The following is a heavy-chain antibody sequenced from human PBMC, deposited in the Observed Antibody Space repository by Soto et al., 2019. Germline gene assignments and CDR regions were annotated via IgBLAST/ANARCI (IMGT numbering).Heavy chain of an antibody. Sequence: EVQLSESGGDLVQPGGSLRLSCAASGFTFSKFVMRWVRQTPGKGLEWVSTITETGGDTYYTDSVKGRFTISRDNSKNTLYLQMTSLRAEDTALYYCTKASPDRHHMDVWGQGTTVTVSS. V-gene: IGHV3-23*01. CDR1: GFTFSKFV. CDR3: TKASPDRHHMDV. CDR2: ITETGGDT. J-gene: IGHJ6*02.